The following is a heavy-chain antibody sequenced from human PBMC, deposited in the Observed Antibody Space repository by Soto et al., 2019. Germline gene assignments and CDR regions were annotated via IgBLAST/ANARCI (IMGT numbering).Heavy chain of an antibody. D-gene: IGHD6-19*01. Sequence: PGGSLRLSCAASGFTFSSYGMHWVRQAPGKGLEWVAVIRYDGSNKYYADSVKGRFTISRDNSKNTLYLQMNSLRAEDTAVYYCARALPRLSGAVPYYFDYWGQGTMVTVYS. CDR1: GFTFSSYG. CDR2: IRYDGSNK. J-gene: IGHJ4*02. CDR3: ARALPRLSGAVPYYFDY. V-gene: IGHV3-33*01.